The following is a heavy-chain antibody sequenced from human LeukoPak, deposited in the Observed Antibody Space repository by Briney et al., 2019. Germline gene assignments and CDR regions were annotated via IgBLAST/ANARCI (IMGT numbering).Heavy chain of an antibody. CDR2: IYSGGST. V-gene: IGHV3-53*01. CDR3: ARANWGNKNYCYYGMDV. J-gene: IGHJ6*02. Sequence: GGSLRLSCAASGFTVSSNYMSWVRQAPGKGLEWVSVIYSGGSTYYADSVKGRFTISRDNSKNTLYLQMNSLRAEDTAVYYCARANWGNKNYCYYGMDVWGQGTTVTVSS. D-gene: IGHD7-27*01. CDR1: GFTVSSNY.